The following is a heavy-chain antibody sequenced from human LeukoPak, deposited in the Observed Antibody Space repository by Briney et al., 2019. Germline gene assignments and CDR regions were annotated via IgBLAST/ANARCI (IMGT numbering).Heavy chain of an antibody. J-gene: IGHJ4*02. CDR1: GGSFSGYY. CDR3: ARVGSYYDSSGYYFDY. Sequence: SETLSLTCAVYGGSFSGYYWSWIRQPAGKGLEWIGRIYTSGSTNYNPSLKSRVTMSVDTSKNQFSLKLSSVTAADTAVYYCARVGSYYDSSGYYFDYWGQGTLVTVSS. CDR2: IYTSGST. V-gene: IGHV4-59*10. D-gene: IGHD3-22*01.